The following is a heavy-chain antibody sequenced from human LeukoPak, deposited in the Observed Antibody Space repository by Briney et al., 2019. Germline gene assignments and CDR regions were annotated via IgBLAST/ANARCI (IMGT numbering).Heavy chain of an antibody. Sequence: PGGSLRLSCAASGFTFNGFWMSWVRQAPGKGLGWVANIKQDGSDIYYLGSVRGRFTISRDNAMNSLYLQMNSLRAEDTAVHYCTRDALYGDPSYYYMDVWGKGTTVTVSS. CDR2: IKQDGSDI. J-gene: IGHJ6*03. CDR1: GFTFNGFW. CDR3: TRDALYGDPSYYYMDV. D-gene: IGHD4-17*01. V-gene: IGHV3-7*01.